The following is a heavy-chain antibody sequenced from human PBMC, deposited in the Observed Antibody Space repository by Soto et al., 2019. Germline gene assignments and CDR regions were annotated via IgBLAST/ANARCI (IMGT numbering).Heavy chain of an antibody. CDR3: VLCATAGYFDL. CDR1: GGSISNYY. V-gene: IGHV4-4*07. J-gene: IGHJ2*01. Sequence: SETLSLTCTVSGGSISNYYWSWIRQPAGKGLEWIGRIYTSESPDYNPSLKSRVAMSVDTSKNQVSLKLSSLTAADTAVYYCVLCATAGYFDLWGRGTLVTVSS. CDR2: IYTSESP.